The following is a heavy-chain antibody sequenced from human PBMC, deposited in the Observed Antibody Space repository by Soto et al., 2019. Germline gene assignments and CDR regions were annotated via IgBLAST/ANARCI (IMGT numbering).Heavy chain of an antibody. J-gene: IGHJ6*03. CDR1: GFTFSSYA. CDR2: ISGSGGST. V-gene: IGHV3-23*01. Sequence: EVQLLESGGGLVQPGGSLRLSCAASGFTFSSYAMSWVRQAPGKGLEWVSAISGSGGSTYYADSVKGRFTISRDNSKNTLYLQMNSLRAEDTAVYYCAKVGSGFGVYYYYMDVWGKGTTVTVSS. CDR3: AKVGSGFGVYYYYMDV. D-gene: IGHD3-3*01.